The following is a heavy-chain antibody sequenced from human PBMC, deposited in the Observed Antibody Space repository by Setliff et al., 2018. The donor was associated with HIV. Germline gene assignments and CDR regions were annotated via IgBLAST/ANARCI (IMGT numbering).Heavy chain of an antibody. CDR1: GFTFTDYA. V-gene: IGHV3-21*01. D-gene: IGHD4-4*01. Sequence: GGSLRLSCAASGFTFTDYAMNWVRQAPGKGLEWVAGMSGSDNTTFYADSVKGRFTISRDNAGNSLYLQMNSLRAEDTAVYYCARVRTTVSADFYYYMDVWGKGTTVTVSS. CDR3: ARVRTTVSADFYYYMDV. J-gene: IGHJ6*03. CDR2: MSGSDNTT.